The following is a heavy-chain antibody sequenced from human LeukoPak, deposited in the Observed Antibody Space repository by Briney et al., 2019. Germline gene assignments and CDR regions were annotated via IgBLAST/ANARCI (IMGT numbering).Heavy chain of an antibody. V-gene: IGHV3-23*01. CDR2: ISGSGGST. CDR3: AKRDDFWSGSFDY. D-gene: IGHD3-3*01. CDR1: GFTFSSYA. Sequence: GRSLRLSCAASGFTFSSYAMHWVRQAPGKGLEWVSAISGSGGSTYYADSVKGRFTISRDNPKNTLYLQMNSLRAEDTAVYYCAKRDDFWSGSFDYWGQGTLVTVSS. J-gene: IGHJ4*02.